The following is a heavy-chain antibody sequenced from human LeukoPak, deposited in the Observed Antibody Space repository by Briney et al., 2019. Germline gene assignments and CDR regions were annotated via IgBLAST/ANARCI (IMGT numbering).Heavy chain of an antibody. Sequence: PGGSLRLSCAASGFTVRSNYMSWVRQAPGKGLEWVSVIYGGGTTNYADSVKGRFTISKDNSKNTLYLQMNSLRAEDTAVYYCAKLRESATDYWGQGTLVTVSS. D-gene: IGHD2-15*01. CDR2: IYGGGTT. V-gene: IGHV3-53*01. CDR1: GFTVRSNY. J-gene: IGHJ4*02. CDR3: AKLRESATDY.